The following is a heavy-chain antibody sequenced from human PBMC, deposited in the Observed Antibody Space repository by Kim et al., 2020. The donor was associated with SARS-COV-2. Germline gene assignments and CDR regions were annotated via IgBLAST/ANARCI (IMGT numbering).Heavy chain of an antibody. CDR3: ARLTDYYGSGRLFDY. D-gene: IGHD3-10*01. J-gene: IGHJ4*02. V-gene: IGHV4-59*01. Sequence: PSLKSRATISVAKSNNQFSLKLSSVTAADRAVYYCARLTDYYGSGRLFDYWGQGTLVTVSS.